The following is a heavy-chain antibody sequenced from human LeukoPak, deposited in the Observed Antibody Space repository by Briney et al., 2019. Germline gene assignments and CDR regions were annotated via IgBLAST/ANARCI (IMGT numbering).Heavy chain of an antibody. CDR3: AGSSTSRLSMDV. D-gene: IGHD2-2*01. V-gene: IGHV1-69*01. CDR2: IIPIFGTA. Sequence: SVKVSCKASGGTFSSYAISWVRQAPGQGLGWMGGIIPIFGTANYAQKFQGRVTITADESTSTAYMELSSLRSEDTAVYYCAGSSTSRLSMDVWGKGTTVTVSS. J-gene: IGHJ6*03. CDR1: GGTFSSYA.